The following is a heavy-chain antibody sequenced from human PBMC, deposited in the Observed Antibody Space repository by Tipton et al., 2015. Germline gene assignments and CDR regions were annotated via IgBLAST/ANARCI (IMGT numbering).Heavy chain of an antibody. CDR3: AREGSSWYFGVY. CDR2: IKQDGSEK. CDR1: GFPFSTYW. D-gene: IGHD6-13*01. Sequence: QLVQSGGGLVQPGRSLRLSCAASGFPFSTYWMSWVRQAPGKGLEWVANIKQDGSEKYYVESVKGRFTVSRDNAQNSLFLQMNSLTAEDTAFYYCAREGSSWYFGVYWGQGTLVSVSS. V-gene: IGHV3-7*03. J-gene: IGHJ4*02.